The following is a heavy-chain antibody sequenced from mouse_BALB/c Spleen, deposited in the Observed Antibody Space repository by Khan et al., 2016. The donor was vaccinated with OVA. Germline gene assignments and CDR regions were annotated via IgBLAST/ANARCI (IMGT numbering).Heavy chain of an antibody. CDR2: INTYTGEP. CDR3: ASEYYYAIDY. Sequence: QIQLVQSGPELKKPGETVKISCKASGYTFTNYGMNWVKQAPGKGLKWMGWINTYTGEPTYADDFKGRFAFSLETSASTVYLQINNLKNEDMATYFCASEYYYAIDYWGHGTSVTVSS. CDR1: GYTFTNYG. J-gene: IGHJ4*01. V-gene: IGHV9-1*02.